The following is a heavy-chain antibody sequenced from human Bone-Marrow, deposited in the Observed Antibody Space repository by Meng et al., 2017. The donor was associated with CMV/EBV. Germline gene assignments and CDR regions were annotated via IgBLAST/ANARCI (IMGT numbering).Heavy chain of an antibody. CDR3: AKGTIAAAEPENYYYYYGMDV. CDR2: IYSGGST. Sequence: GGSLRLSCAASGFTVSSNYMSWVRQAPGKGLEWVSVIYSGGSTYYADSVKGRFTISRDNSKNTLYLQMNSLRAEDTAVYYCAKGTIAAAEPENYYYYYGMDVWGQGTTVTVSS. J-gene: IGHJ6*02. V-gene: IGHV3-66*02. D-gene: IGHD6-13*01. CDR1: GFTVSSNY.